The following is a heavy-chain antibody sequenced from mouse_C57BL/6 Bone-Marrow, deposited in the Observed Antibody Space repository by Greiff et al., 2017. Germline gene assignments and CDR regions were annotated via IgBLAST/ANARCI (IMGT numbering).Heavy chain of an antibody. CDR1: GYTFTSYW. V-gene: IGHV1-52*01. CDR2: IDPSDSET. Sequence: VQLQQPGAELVRPGSSVKLSCKASGYTFTSYWMHWVKQRPIQGLEWIGNIDPSDSETHYNQKFKDKATLTVDKSSSTAYMQLSSLTSEASAVYSGARDYGGARGVAYWGQGTLVTVSA. CDR3: ARDYGGARGVAY. D-gene: IGHD2-4*01. J-gene: IGHJ3*01.